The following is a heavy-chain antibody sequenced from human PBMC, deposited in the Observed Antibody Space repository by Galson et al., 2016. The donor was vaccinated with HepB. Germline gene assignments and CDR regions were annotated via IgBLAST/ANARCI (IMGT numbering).Heavy chain of an antibody. CDR3: ANATLGAATFYYGMGV. CDR2: ISSSGH. V-gene: IGHV3-21*04. CDR1: GFVFSTYN. J-gene: IGHJ6*02. Sequence: SLRLSCAASGFVFSTYNMNWVRQAPGKGLEWVSSISSSGHYYADAVKGRFTISRDNAKNFIYLQMNSLRTEDTALSYCANATLGAATFYYGMGVWGHGTTVIVSS. D-gene: IGHD2-15*01.